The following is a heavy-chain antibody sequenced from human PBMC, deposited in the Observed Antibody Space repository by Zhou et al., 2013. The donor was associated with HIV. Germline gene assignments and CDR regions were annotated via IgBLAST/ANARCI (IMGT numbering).Heavy chain of an antibody. CDR3: ASGCLGGDCSFDH. V-gene: IGHV1-69*01. CDR2: IIPVFGTA. Sequence: QVQLVQSGADVKKPGASVRVSCKASGYTFTIYGITWVRQAPGQGLEWMGGIIPVFGTATYAQKFQGRATIAADESTSTAYMKLTSLRSEDTAVYYCASGCLGGDCSFDHWGQGTLVTVSA. J-gene: IGHJ4*02. D-gene: IGHD2-21*02. CDR1: GYTFTIYG.